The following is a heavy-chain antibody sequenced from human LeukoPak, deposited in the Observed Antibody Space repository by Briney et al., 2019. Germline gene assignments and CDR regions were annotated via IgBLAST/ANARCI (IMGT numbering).Heavy chain of an antibody. CDR1: GGSISSGDYY. D-gene: IGHD5-24*01. CDR2: IYYSGST. J-gene: IGHJ4*02. Sequence: PSETLSLTCTVSGGSISSGDYYWSWIRQPPGKGLEWIGYIYYSGSTYYNPSLKSRVTISVDTSKNQFSLELSSVTAADTAVYYCARLEAHNNYAFDYWGQGTLVTVSS. CDR3: ARLEAHNNYAFDY. V-gene: IGHV4-30-4*08.